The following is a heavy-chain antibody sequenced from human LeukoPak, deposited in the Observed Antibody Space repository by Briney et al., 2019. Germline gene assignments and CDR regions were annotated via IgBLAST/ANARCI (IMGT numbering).Heavy chain of an antibody. J-gene: IGHJ4*02. Sequence: SETLSLTCAVSGASFSDYYWSWVRQSPGKGLEWIGEINHSGVTHYNPSLKSRVTMSADTSKNQFPLNLTSLTAADSAVYYCAKLSPRSGWGQGTLVTASS. D-gene: IGHD2/OR15-2a*01. CDR1: GASFSDYY. V-gene: IGHV4-34*01. CDR2: INHSGVT. CDR3: AKLSPRSG.